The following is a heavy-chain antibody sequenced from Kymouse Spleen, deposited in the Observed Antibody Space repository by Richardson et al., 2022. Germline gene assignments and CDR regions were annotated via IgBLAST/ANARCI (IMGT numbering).Heavy chain of an antibody. CDR3: TRDHYYGSGSYYGDWFDP. V-gene: IGHV3-73*02. D-gene: IGHD3-10*01. CDR2: IRSKANSYAT. CDR1: GFTFSGSA. Sequence: EVQLVESGGGLVQPGGSLKLSCAASGFTFSGSAMHWVRQASGKGLEWVGRIRSKANSYATAYAASVKGRFTISRDDSKNTAYLQMNSLKTEDTAVYYCTRDHYYGSGSYYGDWFDPWGQGTLVTVSS. J-gene: IGHJ5*02.